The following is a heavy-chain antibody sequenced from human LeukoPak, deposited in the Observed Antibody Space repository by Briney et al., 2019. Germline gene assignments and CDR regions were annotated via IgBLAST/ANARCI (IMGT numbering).Heavy chain of an antibody. CDR1: GFTFSSYA. D-gene: IGHD3-9*01. Sequence: GGSLRLSCAASGFTFSSYAMHWVRQAPGKGLEWVAVISYDGSNKYYADSVKGRFTISRDNSKNTLYLQMNSLRAEDTAVYYCASGTDNRYYDILTGSLNWGQGTLVTVSS. CDR2: ISYDGSNK. J-gene: IGHJ1*01. V-gene: IGHV3-30-3*01. CDR3: ASGTDNRYYDILTGSLN.